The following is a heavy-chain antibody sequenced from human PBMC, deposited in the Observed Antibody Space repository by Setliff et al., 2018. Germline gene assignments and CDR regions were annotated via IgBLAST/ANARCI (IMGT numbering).Heavy chain of an antibody. CDR3: ARSYHVGTAMVPHY. V-gene: IGHV3-23*01. J-gene: IGHJ4*02. D-gene: IGHD5-18*01. CDR2: ISGSGDST. CDR1: GFTFSNYA. Sequence: GSLRLSCVASGFTFSNYAMAWVRQAPGKGLEWVSAISGSGDSTYYADSVKGRFTISRDNSKNTLYLQLNSLRAEDTAIYYCARSYHVGTAMVPHYWGQGTLVTVSS.